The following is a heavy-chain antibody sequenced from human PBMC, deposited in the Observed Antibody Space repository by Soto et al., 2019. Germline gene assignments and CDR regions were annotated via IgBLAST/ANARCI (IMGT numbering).Heavy chain of an antibody. J-gene: IGHJ6*02. CDR3: ARDGTTVADNNPNQYYYYYYGMDV. D-gene: IGHD4-17*01. Sequence: SETLSLTCAVSGYSITSGYYWGWIRQPPGKGLEWIGSIYHSGSTYYNPSLKSRVTISVDTSKDQFSLKLSYVTAADTAVYYCARDGTTVADNNPNQYYYYYYGMDVWGQGTTVTV. V-gene: IGHV4-38-2*02. CDR2: IYHSGST. CDR1: GYSITSGYY.